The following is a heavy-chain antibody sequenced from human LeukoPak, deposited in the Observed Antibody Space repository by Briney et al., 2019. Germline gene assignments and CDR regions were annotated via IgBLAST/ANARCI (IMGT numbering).Heavy chain of an antibody. CDR3: ARPQGVYSGYDYRFDP. Sequence: ASVKVSWKASGYTFTSYGISWVRQAPGQGLEWMGWISAYNGNTNYAQKLQGRVTMTTDTSTSTAYMELRSLRSDDTAVYYCARPQGVYSGYDYRFDPWGQGTLVTVSS. CDR1: GYTFTSYG. CDR2: ISAYNGNT. J-gene: IGHJ5*02. D-gene: IGHD5-12*01. V-gene: IGHV1-18*01.